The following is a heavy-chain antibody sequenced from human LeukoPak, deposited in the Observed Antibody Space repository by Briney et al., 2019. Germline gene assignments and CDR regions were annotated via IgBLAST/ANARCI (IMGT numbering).Heavy chain of an antibody. CDR1: GYTFTGYY. CDR3: ARDPGTIVVAHDAFDI. CDR2: INPNSGGT. Sequence: GASVKVSCKASGYTFTGYYMHWVRQAPGQGLEWMGWINPNSGGTNYAQKFQGRVTMTRDTSISTAYMELSRLRSDDTAVYYCARDPGTIVVAHDAFDIWGQGTMVTVSS. J-gene: IGHJ3*02. V-gene: IGHV1-2*02. D-gene: IGHD3-22*01.